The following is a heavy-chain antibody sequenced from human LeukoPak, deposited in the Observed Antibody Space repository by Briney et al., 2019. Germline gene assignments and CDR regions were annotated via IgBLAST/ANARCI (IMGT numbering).Heavy chain of an antibody. Sequence: GGSLRLSCAASGFTFSSYAMHWVRQAPGKGLEWVAVISYDGSNKYYADSVKGRFTISRDNSKNTLYLQMNSLRAEDTAVYYCARDKGIDHVLRFSGGGAFDIWGQGTMVTVSS. J-gene: IGHJ3*02. D-gene: IGHD3-3*01. CDR2: ISYDGSNK. CDR3: ARDKGIDHVLRFSGGGAFDI. CDR1: GFTFSSYA. V-gene: IGHV3-30-3*01.